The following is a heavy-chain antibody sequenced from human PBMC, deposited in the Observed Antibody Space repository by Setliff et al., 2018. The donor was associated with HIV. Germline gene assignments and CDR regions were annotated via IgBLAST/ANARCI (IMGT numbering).Heavy chain of an antibody. CDR1: GFSISSRYY. CDR3: ARGSNPDSPGFIAYWYFDL. V-gene: IGHV4-38-2*01. CDR2: IYHTGSS. Sequence: PSETLSLTCDVSGFSISSRYYWGWIRQSPGKGLEWIGNIYHTGSSYYNPSLNDRATISLDTSKNQFSLKLSSVTAADTAVYYCARGSNPDSPGFIAYWYFDLWGRGTLVTVSS. D-gene: IGHD2-2*01. J-gene: IGHJ2*01.